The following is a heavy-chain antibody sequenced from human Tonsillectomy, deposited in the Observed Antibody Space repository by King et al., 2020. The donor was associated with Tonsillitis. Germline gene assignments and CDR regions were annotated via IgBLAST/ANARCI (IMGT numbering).Heavy chain of an antibody. CDR2: ISAYNGNT. CDR3: ARVVPAYGIGDY. Sequence: VQLVQSGAEVKKPGASVKVSCKASGYTFTTYGITWVRQAPGQGLEWMGLISAYNGNTNYAQELQGRVTMTTDTSTSTAHMELRSLRSDDTAVYYCARVVPAYGIGDYWGQGTLVTVSS. J-gene: IGHJ4*02. D-gene: IGHD3-10*01. CDR1: GYTFTTYG. V-gene: IGHV1-18*01.